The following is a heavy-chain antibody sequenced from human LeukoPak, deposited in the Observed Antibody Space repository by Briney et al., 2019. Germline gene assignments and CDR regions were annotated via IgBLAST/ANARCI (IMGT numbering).Heavy chain of an antibody. CDR2: IYYSGST. CDR3: ATGSYYYDSSGYAPHDY. Sequence: SETLSLTCTVSGGSISSSSYYWGWIRQPPGKGLEWIGSIYYSGSTYYNPSLKSRVTISVDTSKNQFSLKLSSVTAADTAVYYCATGSYYYDSSGYAPHDYWGQGTLVTVSS. V-gene: IGHV4-39*07. J-gene: IGHJ4*02. D-gene: IGHD3-22*01. CDR1: GGSISSSSYY.